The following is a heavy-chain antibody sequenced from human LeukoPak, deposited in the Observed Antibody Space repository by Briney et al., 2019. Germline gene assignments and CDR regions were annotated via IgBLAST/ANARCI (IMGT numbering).Heavy chain of an antibody. CDR1: GFTFSSYG. CDR3: AKGNLFQLNY. V-gene: IGHV3-30*02. Sequence: VGSLRLSCAASGFTFSSYGMHWVRQAPGHGLEWVAFIRYDGSNKYYADSVKGRFTTSRDTSKNTLYPQMNSLRAEDTAVYYCAKGNLFQLNYWGQGTLVTVSS. J-gene: IGHJ4*02. CDR2: IRYDGSNK.